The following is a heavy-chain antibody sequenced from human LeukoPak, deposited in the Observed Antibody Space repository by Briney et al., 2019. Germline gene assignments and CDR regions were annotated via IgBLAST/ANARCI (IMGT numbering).Heavy chain of an antibody. CDR3: ANGDCRGGRCSSGAY. V-gene: IGHV3-30*02. J-gene: IGHJ4*02. Sequence: GGSLTLSCAASGFNFRNYGMHWVRQAPGKGLEWVEYTRDDGSKNWYGDSVKGRFTISRDNSKSTLYLQMNSLRGEDTAVYYCANGDCRGGRCSSGAYWGQGTLVTVSS. CDR1: GFNFRNYG. CDR2: TRDDGSKN. D-gene: IGHD2-15*01.